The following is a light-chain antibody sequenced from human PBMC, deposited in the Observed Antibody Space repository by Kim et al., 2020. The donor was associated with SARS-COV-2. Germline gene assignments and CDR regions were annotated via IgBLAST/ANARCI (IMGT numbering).Light chain of an antibody. CDR2: EDN. CDR3: QSYDSSNQV. CDR1: SRSIASKY. J-gene: IGLJ2*01. V-gene: IGLV6-57*02. Sequence: GKPVTSSCSGSSRSIASKYVQWYQQRSGSTPSNGMYEDNQRPSGVPVRFSGSIDSSSNSASLTISGLKTEDEADYYGQSYDSSNQVFGGGTQLTV.